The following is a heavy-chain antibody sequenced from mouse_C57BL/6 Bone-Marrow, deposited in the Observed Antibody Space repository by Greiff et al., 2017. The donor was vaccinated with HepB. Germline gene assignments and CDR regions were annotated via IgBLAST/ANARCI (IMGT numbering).Heavy chain of an antibody. CDR2: IDPSDSYT. V-gene: IGHV1-50*01. Sequence: QVQLQQPGAELVKPGASVKLSCKASGYTFTSYWMQWVKQRPGQGLEWIGEIDPSDSYTNYNQKFKGKATLTVDTSSSTAYMQLSSLTSEDSAVYYCARDYYGISGDWYFDVWGTGTTVTVSS. CDR3: ARDYYGISGDWYFDV. CDR1: GYTFTSYW. J-gene: IGHJ1*03. D-gene: IGHD1-1*01.